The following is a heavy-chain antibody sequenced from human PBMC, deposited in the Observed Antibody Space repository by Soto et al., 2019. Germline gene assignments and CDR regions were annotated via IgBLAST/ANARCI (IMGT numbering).Heavy chain of an antibody. CDR2: IYSGGST. D-gene: IGHD6-13*01. V-gene: IGHV3-66*01. CDR3: ASGPSSSWYEGLNYGMDV. J-gene: IGHJ6*02. Sequence: EVQLVESGGGLVQPGGSLRLSCAASGFTVSSNYMSWVRQAPGKGLEWDSVIYSGGSTYYADSVKGRFTISRDNSKNALYLKMNSLRAEDTAVYYCASGPSSSWYEGLNYGMDVWGQGTTVTVSS. CDR1: GFTVSSNY.